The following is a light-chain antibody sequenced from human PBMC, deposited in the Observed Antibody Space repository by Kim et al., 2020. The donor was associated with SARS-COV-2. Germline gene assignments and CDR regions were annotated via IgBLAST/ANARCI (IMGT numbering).Light chain of an antibody. CDR3: QAWDSSTVV. CDR2: QDS. Sequence: SYELTQPPSVSVSPGQTASITCSGDKLGDKYACWYQQKPGQSPVLVLYQDSKRPSGIPERFSGSNSGNTATLTINGTQAMDEADYYCQAWDSSTVVFGGG. J-gene: IGLJ2*01. V-gene: IGLV3-1*01. CDR1: KLGDKY.